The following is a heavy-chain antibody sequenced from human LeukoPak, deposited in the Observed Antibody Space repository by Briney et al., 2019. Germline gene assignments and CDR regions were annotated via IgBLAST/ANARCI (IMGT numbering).Heavy chain of an antibody. CDR3: ARGPSIAARYDAFDI. CDR1: EFTFTSYE. CDR2: ISSSGNTI. J-gene: IGHJ3*02. D-gene: IGHD6-6*01. Sequence: AGGSLRLSCAASEFTFTSYELNWVRQAPGKGLEWVSYISSSGNTISYADSVKGRFTISRDNARNSLYLQVISLRAEDTAVYYYARGPSIAARYDAFDIWGQGTMVTVSS. V-gene: IGHV3-48*03.